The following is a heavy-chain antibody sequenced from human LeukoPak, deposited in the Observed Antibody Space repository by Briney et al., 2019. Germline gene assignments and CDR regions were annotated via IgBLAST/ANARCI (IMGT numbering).Heavy chain of an antibody. CDR1: GGSISNYY. Sequence: SETLSLTCTVSGGSISNYYWSWIRQPPGKGLEWIGYIYTSGSTNSNPSLTSRVTISRDTSKKQFSLRLSSVTAADTAVYYCARHEGLWSPFDSSGQGTLVTVSS. J-gene: IGHJ4*02. CDR2: IYTSGST. CDR3: ARHEGLWSPFDS. V-gene: IGHV4-4*09. D-gene: IGHD2/OR15-2a*01.